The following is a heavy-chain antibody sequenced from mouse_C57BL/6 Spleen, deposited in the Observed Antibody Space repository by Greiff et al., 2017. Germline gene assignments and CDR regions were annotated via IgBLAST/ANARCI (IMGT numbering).Heavy chain of an antibody. Sequence: QVQLQQPGAELVMPGASVKLSCKASGYTFTSYWMHWVKQRPGQGLEWIGEMDPSDSYTNYNQKFKGKSTLTVDKSSSTAYMQLSSLTSEDSAVYYCARRYYDYDGAFDYWGQGTTLTVSS. V-gene: IGHV1-69*01. CDR1: GYTFTSYW. CDR2: MDPSDSYT. D-gene: IGHD2-4*01. J-gene: IGHJ2*01. CDR3: ARRYYDYDGAFDY.